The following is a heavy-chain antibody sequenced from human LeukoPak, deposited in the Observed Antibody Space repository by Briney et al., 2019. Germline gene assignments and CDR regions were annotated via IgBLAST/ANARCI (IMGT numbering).Heavy chain of an antibody. Sequence: GGSLRLSCVASGFSVSENYMNWVRQAPGRGLEWVSLMYSGGSSYYADAVKGRFTISRDNSKNTLYLQMNSLTVEDTAVYYCARVEDYGVNYYYYYMDVWGTGTTVNVSS. CDR2: MYSGGSS. D-gene: IGHD4/OR15-4a*01. CDR3: ARVEDYGVNYYYYYMDV. V-gene: IGHV3-53*01. CDR1: GFSVSENY. J-gene: IGHJ6*03.